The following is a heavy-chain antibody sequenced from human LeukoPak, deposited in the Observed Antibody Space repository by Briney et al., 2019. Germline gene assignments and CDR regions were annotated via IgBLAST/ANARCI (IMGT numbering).Heavy chain of an antibody. CDR2: INHSGST. D-gene: IGHD1-14*01. CDR1: GGSFSGYY. CDR3: ARGTTGPSDV. J-gene: IGHJ6*04. Sequence: SETLSLTCAVDGGSFSGYYWSWIRQPPGKWLEWIGEINHSGSTNYNPSLKSRVTISVDTSKNHFSLTLSSVTDADTAVYYCARGTTGPSDVWGKGTPVTVSS. V-gene: IGHV4-34*01.